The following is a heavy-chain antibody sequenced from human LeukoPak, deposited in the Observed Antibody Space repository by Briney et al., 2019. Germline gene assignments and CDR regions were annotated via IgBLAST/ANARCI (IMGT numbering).Heavy chain of an antibody. V-gene: IGHV3-30*18. CDR1: GFTFSSYG. J-gene: IGHJ4*02. CDR2: ISYDGSNK. Sequence: PGGSLRLSCAASGFTFSSYGMHWVRQAPGKGLEWVAVISYDGSNKYYADSVKGRFTISRDNSKNTLYLQMNSLRAEDTAVYYCAKDLDYYDSSGLSVWGQGTLVTVSS. D-gene: IGHD3-22*01. CDR3: AKDLDYYDSSGLSV.